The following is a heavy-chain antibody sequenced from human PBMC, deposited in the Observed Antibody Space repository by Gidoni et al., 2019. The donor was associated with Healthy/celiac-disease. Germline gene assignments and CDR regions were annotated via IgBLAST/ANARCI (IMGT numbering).Heavy chain of an antibody. D-gene: IGHD3-10*01. CDR3: ARDRGYGSGSYYSPNWYFDL. V-gene: IGHV4-59*01. J-gene: IGHJ2*01. CDR1: GGSISSYY. CDR2: IYYSGST. Sequence: VQLQESGPGLVKPSETLSLTCTVSGGSISSYYWSWIRQPPGKGLEWIGYIYYSGSTNYNPSLKSRVTISVDTSKNQFSLKLSSVTAADTAVYYCARDRGYGSGSYYSPNWYFDLWGRGTLVTVSS.